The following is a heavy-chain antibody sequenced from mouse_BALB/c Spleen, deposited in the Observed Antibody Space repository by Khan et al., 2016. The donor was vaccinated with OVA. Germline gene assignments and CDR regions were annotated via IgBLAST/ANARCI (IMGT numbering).Heavy chain of an antibody. CDR2: IDPANGYT. D-gene: IGHD1-1*01. Sequence: MQLEESGAELVKPGASVKLSCTTSGFTIKDNYIHWVKQRPEQGLVWIGRIDPANGYTKFDPRFRGKATITTDTSSNTAYLQLSSLTSEDTAVYYCARSTYYDGSYWGQGTLVTVSS. V-gene: IGHV14-3*02. J-gene: IGHJ3*01. CDR1: GFTIKDNY. CDR3: ARSTYYDGSY.